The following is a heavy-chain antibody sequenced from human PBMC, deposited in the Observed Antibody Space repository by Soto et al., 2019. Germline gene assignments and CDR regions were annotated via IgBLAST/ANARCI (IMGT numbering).Heavy chain of an antibody. Sequence: ASVKVSCKASGYTFTGYYMHWVRQAPGQGLEWMGGFDPEDGETIYAQKFQGRVTMTEDTSTDTAYMELSSLRSEDTAVYYCETTPPYYFDYWGQGTLVTVSS. J-gene: IGHJ4*02. CDR2: FDPEDGET. CDR1: GYTFTGYY. CDR3: ETTPPYYFDY. V-gene: IGHV1-24*01.